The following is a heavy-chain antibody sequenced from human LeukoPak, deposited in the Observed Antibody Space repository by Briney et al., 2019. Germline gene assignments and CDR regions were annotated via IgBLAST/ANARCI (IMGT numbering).Heavy chain of an antibody. CDR3: ARVSKQQLARVAFDI. CDR2: INPNSGGT. Sequence: ASVKVFCKASGYTFTGYYMHWVRQAPGQGLEWMGWINPNSGGTNYAQKFQGRVTMTRDTSISTAYMELSRLRSDDTAVYYCARVSKQQLARVAFDIWGQGTMVTVSS. D-gene: IGHD6-13*01. J-gene: IGHJ3*02. CDR1: GYTFTGYY. V-gene: IGHV1-2*02.